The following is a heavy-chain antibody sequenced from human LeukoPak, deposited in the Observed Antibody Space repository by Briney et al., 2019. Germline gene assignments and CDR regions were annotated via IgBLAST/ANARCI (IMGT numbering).Heavy chain of an antibody. CDR3: VKDRWIDY. Sequence: PGGSLRLSCSVSGFTISSYAMHWVRQAPGKGLEYVSSISSKGKSTYYADSVKGRFTISRDNSKNTLFLQVSSLRAEDTAVYYCVKDRWIDYWGQGTLVTVSS. CDR1: GFTISSYA. CDR2: ISSKGKST. D-gene: IGHD4-23*01. J-gene: IGHJ4*02. V-gene: IGHV3-64D*06.